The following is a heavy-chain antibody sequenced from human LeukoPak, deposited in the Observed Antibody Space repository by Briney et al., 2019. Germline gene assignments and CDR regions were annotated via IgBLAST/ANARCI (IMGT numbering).Heavy chain of an antibody. CDR2: IYYSGST. J-gene: IGHJ3*02. V-gene: IGHV4-39*07. Sequence: SETLSLTYTVSGGSISSSSYYWGWIRQPPGKGLEWIGSIYYSGSTYYNPSLKSRVTISVDTSKNQFSLKLSSVTAADTAVYYCAREDGYSSSWYHAFDIWGQGTMVTVSS. CDR3: AREDGYSSSWYHAFDI. D-gene: IGHD6-13*01. CDR1: GGSISSSSYY.